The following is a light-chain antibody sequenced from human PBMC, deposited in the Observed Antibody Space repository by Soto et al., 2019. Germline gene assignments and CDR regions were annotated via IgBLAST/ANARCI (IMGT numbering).Light chain of an antibody. CDR3: QQYGRSPPGFT. J-gene: IGKJ3*01. CDR1: QSVSSSY. CDR2: GAS. V-gene: IGKV3-20*01. Sequence: EVVLTQSPGTLSLSPGERATLSCRASQSVSSSYLAWYQHKPGQAPRLLIYGASTRAPGIPDRFSGGGSGTGFTLTISRLEPEDFAVYYCQQYGRSPPGFTFGPGTKVDIK.